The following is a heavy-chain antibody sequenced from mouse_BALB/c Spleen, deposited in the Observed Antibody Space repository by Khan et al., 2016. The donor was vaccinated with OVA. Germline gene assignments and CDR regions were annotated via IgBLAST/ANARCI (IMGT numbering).Heavy chain of an antibody. CDR2: IWSDGTT. D-gene: IGHD2-10*01. CDR1: GFSLTNYG. V-gene: IGHV2-6-1*01. CDR3: ARQPYYHYYVMDY. Sequence: QVQLKQSGPGLVAPSQSLYITCTISGFSLTNYGVHWVRQPPGKGLEWLVVIWSDGTTTYDSALKSRLTISKDNSKSQVFSKMDSLQTDDTAMYYCARQPYYHYYVMDYWGQGTSVTVSS. J-gene: IGHJ4*01.